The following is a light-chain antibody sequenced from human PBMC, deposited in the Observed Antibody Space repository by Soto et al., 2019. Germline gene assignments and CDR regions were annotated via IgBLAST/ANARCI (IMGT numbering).Light chain of an antibody. Sequence: QSVLTQPPSVSGAPGQRVTISCTGSSSNIGAGYDVHWYRQLPGTAPKLLIHSDNQRPSGVPDRFSGSKSGTSASLAISGLQSGDEADYYCATWDDTLNGRVFGGGTKLTVL. CDR2: SDN. CDR3: ATWDDTLNGRV. V-gene: IGLV1-40*01. J-gene: IGLJ3*02. CDR1: SSNIGAGYD.